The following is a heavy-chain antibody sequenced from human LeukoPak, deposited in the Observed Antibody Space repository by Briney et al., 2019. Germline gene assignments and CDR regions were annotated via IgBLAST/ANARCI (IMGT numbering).Heavy chain of an antibody. V-gene: IGHV4-39*01. J-gene: IGHJ6*03. Sequence: SETLSLTCTVSDGSISSSSYYWGWIRQPPGRGLEWIGSSYYSGSTYYNPSLKSRVTISVDTAKNQFSLRLSSVTAADTAVYYCARQRATTHYYYYVDVWGKGTTVTVSS. CDR3: ARQRATTHYYYYVDV. CDR2: SYYSGST. D-gene: IGHD1-26*01. CDR1: DGSISSSSYY.